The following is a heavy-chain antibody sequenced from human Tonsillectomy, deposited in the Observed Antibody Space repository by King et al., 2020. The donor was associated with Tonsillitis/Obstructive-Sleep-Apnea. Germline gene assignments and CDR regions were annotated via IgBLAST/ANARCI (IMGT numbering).Heavy chain of an antibody. CDR2: IYHRWSP. CDR1: GGSVITTNW. J-gene: IGHJ5*02. CDR3: ARGGLDYDFSFDP. D-gene: IGHD3-3*01. V-gene: IGHV4-4*02. Sequence: VQLQESGPGLVEPSGTLSLTCAVSGGSVITTNWWSWGRQSPGKGLEWICDIYHRWSPNTSRSLKSRVPISLDKSKNQFSLILNSVTAADTAVYYCARGGLDYDFSFDPWGQGALVTVSS.